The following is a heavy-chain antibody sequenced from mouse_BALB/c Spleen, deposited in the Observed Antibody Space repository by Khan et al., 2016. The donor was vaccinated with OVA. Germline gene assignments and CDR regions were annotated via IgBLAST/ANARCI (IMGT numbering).Heavy chain of an antibody. CDR2: ISNGGSYT. CDR3: TRHVDYGRGLFAY. J-gene: IGHJ2*01. V-gene: IGHV5-9-3*01. D-gene: IGHD1-1*01. Sequence: EVELVESGGGLVKPGGSLKLSCAASGFSFSHYVMSWVRQTPEKRLEWVETISNGGSYTFYQDSVQGRFTISSDHAKNTLYLQMSSLRYEDTEKNCCTRHVDYGRGLFAYWGQGTTLTVSS. CDR1: GFSFSHYV.